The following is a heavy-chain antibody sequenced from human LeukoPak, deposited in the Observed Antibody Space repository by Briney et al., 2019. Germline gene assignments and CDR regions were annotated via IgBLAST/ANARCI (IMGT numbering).Heavy chain of an antibody. CDR2: IIPIFGTA. V-gene: IGHV1-69*05. CDR3: ARVRYCYGSGSGHRPEAYFDY. J-gene: IGHJ4*02. D-gene: IGHD3-10*01. CDR1: GGTFSSYA. Sequence: SVKVSCKASGGTFSSYAISWVRQAPGQGLEWMGGIIPIFGTANYAQKFQGRVTITTDESTSTAYMELSSLRSEDTAVYYCARVRYCYGSGSGHRPEAYFDYWGQGTLVTVSS.